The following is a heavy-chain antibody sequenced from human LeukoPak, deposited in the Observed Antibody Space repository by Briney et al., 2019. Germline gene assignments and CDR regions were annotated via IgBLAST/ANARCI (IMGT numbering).Heavy chain of an antibody. J-gene: IGHJ4*02. D-gene: IGHD1-7*01. CDR2: INHTGNT. CDR1: GASFIGRH. CDR3: ARARANWDYVFDY. V-gene: IGHV4-34*01. Sequence: SETLSLTSVVSGASFIGRHWSWIRQTPGKGLEWIGEINHTGNTNYNPSLKSRVTISVDTSKNQFSLRLTSVTAADTAVYYYARARANWDYVFDYLGQGNPVNVS.